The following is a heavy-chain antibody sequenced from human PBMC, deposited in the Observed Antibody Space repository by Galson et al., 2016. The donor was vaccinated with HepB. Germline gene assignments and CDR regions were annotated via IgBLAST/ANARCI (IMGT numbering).Heavy chain of an antibody. J-gene: IGHJ6*02. CDR1: GFTFSSYW. CDR3: ARAAYYYYGLDV. Sequence: SLRLSCAASGFTFSSYWMHWVRQAPGKGLVWVSRINNDGSSRSYADSVEGRFTISRDNAKNTLYLQMNSLRAEDTAVYYCARAAYYYYGLDVWGQGTTVTVSS. V-gene: IGHV3-74*01. CDR2: INNDGSSR.